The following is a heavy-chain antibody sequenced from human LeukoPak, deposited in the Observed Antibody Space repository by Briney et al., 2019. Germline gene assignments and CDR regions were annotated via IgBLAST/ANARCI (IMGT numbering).Heavy chain of an antibody. CDR3: ARGRYSSGWYLSFFDY. CDR2: IFYSGST. CDR1: GGSISGYY. J-gene: IGHJ4*02. V-gene: IGHV4-59*01. D-gene: IGHD6-19*01. Sequence: PSETLSLTCTVSGGSISGYYWSWIRQPPGKGLEWIGYIFYSGSTNYNPSLKSRVTISVDTSKNQFSLKLSSVTAADTAVYYCARGRYSSGWYLSFFDYWGQGTLVTVSS.